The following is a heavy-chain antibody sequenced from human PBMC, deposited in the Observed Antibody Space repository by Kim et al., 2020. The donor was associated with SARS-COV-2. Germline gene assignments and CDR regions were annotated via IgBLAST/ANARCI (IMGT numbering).Heavy chain of an antibody. V-gene: IGHV3-48*02. D-gene: IGHD3-22*01. J-gene: IGHJ6*02. Sequence: KGRFTISRDNAKNSLCLQMNSLRDEDTAVYYCARDSSLVTMIVVVRRGMDVWGQGTTVTVSS. CDR3: ARDSSLVTMIVVVRRGMDV.